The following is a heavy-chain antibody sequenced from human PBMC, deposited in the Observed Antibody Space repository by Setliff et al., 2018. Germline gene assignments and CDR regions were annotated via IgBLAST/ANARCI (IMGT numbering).Heavy chain of an antibody. CDR2: ISSSGSTI. CDR1: GFTFSSYE. CDR3: ACPDILAGLSDY. V-gene: IGHV3-48*03. Sequence: PGGSLRLSCAASGFTFSSYEMNWVRQAPGKGLEWVSYISSSGSTIFYADSVKGRFTISGDNAKKSLYLQMNSLRAEDTAVYYCACPDILAGLSDYWGQGTLVTVSS. D-gene: IGHD3-9*01. J-gene: IGHJ4*02.